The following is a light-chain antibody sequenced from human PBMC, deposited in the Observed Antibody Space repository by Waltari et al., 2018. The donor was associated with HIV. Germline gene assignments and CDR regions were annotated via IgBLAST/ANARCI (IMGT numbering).Light chain of an antibody. J-gene: IGLJ2*01. V-gene: IGLV2-14*01. CDR2: DVS. CDR3: SSYTSSSTPVV. CDR1: SSDLGPYNS. Sequence: QSALTQPASVSGSPGQSITISCTGTSSDLGPYNSVSWYQQHPGKAPKLMIYDVSNRPSGVSNRFSGSKSGNTASLTISGLQAEDEADYYCSSYTSSSTPVVFGGGTKLTVL.